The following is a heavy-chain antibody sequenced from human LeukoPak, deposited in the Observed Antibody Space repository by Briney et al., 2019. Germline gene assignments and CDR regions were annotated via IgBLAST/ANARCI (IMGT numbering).Heavy chain of an antibody. J-gene: IGHJ6*03. CDR3: ARDLRDNYMDV. D-gene: IGHD3-16*01. V-gene: IGHV3-21*01. Sequence: PGGSLRLSCAASGFTFSSYSKNWVRQAPGKGLEWVSSISSSSSYIYYADSVKGRFTISRDNAKNSLYLQMNSLRAEDTAVYYCARDLRDNYMDVWGKGTTVTVSS. CDR1: GFTFSSYS. CDR2: ISSSSSYI.